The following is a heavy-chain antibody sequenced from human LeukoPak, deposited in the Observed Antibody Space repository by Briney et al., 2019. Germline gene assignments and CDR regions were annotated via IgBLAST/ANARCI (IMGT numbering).Heavy chain of an antibody. J-gene: IGHJ3*02. CDR1: GGSLSSYY. D-gene: IGHD3-10*01. CDR3: ARNPQHYYGSGKGAFDI. V-gene: IGHV4-59*01. Sequence: SETLSLTCTVSGGSLSSYYWSWIRQPPGKGLEWIGYIYYSGSTNYNPSLKSRVTISVDTSKNQFSLKLSSVTAADTAVYYCARNPQHYYGSGKGAFDIWGQGTMVTVSS. CDR2: IYYSGST.